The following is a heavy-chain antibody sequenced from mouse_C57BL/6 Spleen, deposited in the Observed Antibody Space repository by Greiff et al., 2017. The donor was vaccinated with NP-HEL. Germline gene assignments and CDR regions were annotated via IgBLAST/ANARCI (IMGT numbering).Heavy chain of an antibody. V-gene: IGHV1-80*01. CDR2: IYPGDGDT. J-gene: IGHJ3*01. Sequence: QVQLKESGAELVKPGASVKISCKASGYAFSSYWMNWVKQRPGKGLEWIGQIYPGDGDTNYNGKFKGKATLTADKSSSTAYMQLSSPTSEDSAVYFCARSAVVATPAWFAYWGQGTLVTVSA. D-gene: IGHD1-1*01. CDR1: GYAFSSYW. CDR3: ARSAVVATPAWFAY.